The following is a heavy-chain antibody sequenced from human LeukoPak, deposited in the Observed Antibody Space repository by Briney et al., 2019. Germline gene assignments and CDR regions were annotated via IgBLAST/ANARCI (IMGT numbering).Heavy chain of an antibody. D-gene: IGHD3-22*01. V-gene: IGHV3-11*04. CDR1: GFTFSDYY. Sequence: GGSLRLSCAASGFTFSDYYMSWIRQAPGKGLEWVSYISSSSSTIYYADSVKGRFTISRDNAKNSLYLQMNSLRAEDTAVYYCARDPAYDSSGYYYGGFDYWGQGTLVTVSS. CDR2: ISSSSSTI. CDR3: ARDPAYDSSGYYYGGFDY. J-gene: IGHJ4*02.